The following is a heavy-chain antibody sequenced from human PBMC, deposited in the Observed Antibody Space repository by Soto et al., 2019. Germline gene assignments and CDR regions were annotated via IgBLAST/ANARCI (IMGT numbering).Heavy chain of an antibody. Sequence: EVQLLESGGGLVQPGGSLRLSCAASGFTFSTYAMNWLRQAPGNGLEWVSAISGSGGSIHYADSVKGRFTISRDNSKNTLYLQMNSLRDEDTAVYHCVKGYWKGDVWGRGTTVTVSS. J-gene: IGHJ6*02. CDR2: ISGSGGSI. D-gene: IGHD1-1*01. V-gene: IGHV3-23*01. CDR1: GFTFSTYA. CDR3: VKGYWKGDV.